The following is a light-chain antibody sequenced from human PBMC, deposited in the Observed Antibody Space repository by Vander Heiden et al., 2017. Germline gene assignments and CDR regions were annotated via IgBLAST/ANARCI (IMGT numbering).Light chain of an antibody. V-gene: IGKV3-20*01. Sequence: EIVFTPFPGTLSLSPGERATLSCRASQSVSSSYLEWYQQKPGQAPRLIIYGASSRAKGIPDRFSGRGCGKDLTLTSSRREDEDFAVYYWQQDSSSNTFGGGTKVEIK. J-gene: IGKJ4*01. CDR1: QSVSSSY. CDR2: GAS. CDR3: QQDSSSNT.